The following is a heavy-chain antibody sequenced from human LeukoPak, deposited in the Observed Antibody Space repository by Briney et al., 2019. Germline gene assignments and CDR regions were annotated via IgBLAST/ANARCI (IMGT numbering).Heavy chain of an antibody. D-gene: IGHD2-15*01. CDR2: ISSSSSYI. CDR1: GFTFSGYH. Sequence: PGGSLRLSCAASGFTFSGYHMNWVRLAPGKGLEWVSSISSSSSYINYADSVKGRFTISRDNAKNSLYLQMNSLRAEDTAVYYCASSGSGGSWAPSGIGYWGQGTLVTVSS. CDR3: ASSGSGGSWAPSGIGY. V-gene: IGHV3-21*01. J-gene: IGHJ4*02.